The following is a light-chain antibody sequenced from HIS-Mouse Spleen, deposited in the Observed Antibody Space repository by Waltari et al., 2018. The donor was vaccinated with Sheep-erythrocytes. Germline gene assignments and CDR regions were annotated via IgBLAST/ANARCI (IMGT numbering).Light chain of an antibody. CDR2: EVS. CDR3: SSYAGSNNWV. CDR1: SSDVGGYNY. V-gene: IGLV2-8*01. J-gene: IGLJ3*02. Sequence: QSALTQPPSASGSPAQAVTIPCPGPSSDVGGYNYLSWYQQHPGKAPKLMIDEVSKRPAGVPDRFSGSKSGNTASLTVSGVQAEDEADYYCSSYAGSNNWVFGGGTKLTVL.